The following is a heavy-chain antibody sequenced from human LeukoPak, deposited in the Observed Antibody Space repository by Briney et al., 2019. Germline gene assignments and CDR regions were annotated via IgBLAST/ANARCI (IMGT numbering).Heavy chain of an antibody. Sequence: GGSLRLSCAASGFTFDDYGMSWVRQAPGEGLEWVGRIETKADGGTTQYAAPVKGRFTISRDDSKNTLYLQMNSLKTEDTAVYYCTAGIGDYWGQGSLVTVSS. V-gene: IGHV3-15*04. CDR2: IETKADGGTT. J-gene: IGHJ4*02. CDR3: TAGIGDY. CDR1: GFTFDDYG.